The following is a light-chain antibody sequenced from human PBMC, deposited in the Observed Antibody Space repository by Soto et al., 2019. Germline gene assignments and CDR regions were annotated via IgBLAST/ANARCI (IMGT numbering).Light chain of an antibody. CDR1: SGHSTYD. Sequence: QPVLTQSPSASASLGASVKLTCTLSSGHSTYDISWHQQQPEKGPRYLMKVNSDGSHNKGDGIPDRFSGSSSGAERYLTISSLQSEDEADYHCQTWGTGFWVFGGGTKLTVL. CDR2: VNSDGSH. V-gene: IGLV4-69*01. CDR3: QTWGTGFWV. J-gene: IGLJ3*02.